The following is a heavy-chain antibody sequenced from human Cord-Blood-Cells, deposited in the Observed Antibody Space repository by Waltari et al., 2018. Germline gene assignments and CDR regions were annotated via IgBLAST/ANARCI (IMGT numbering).Heavy chain of an antibody. CDR3: ARPKRSWGDAFDI. V-gene: IGHV5-51*01. Sequence: LQLVQYGAEVTKPGELRKISCKGSGYSFPSYWIAWVRPMPGEGLEWMGINYPAAYDTRYSPSLQGQVTITADKSISTAYLQWSRLKASDTAMYYCARPKRSWGDAFDIWGQGTMVTVSS. CDR2: NYPAAYDT. D-gene: IGHD7-27*01. J-gene: IGHJ3*02. CDR1: GYSFPSYW.